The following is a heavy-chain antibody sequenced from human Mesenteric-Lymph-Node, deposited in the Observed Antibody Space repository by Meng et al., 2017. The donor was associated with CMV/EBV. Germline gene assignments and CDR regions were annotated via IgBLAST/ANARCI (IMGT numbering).Heavy chain of an antibody. D-gene: IGHD2-8*01. CDR3: ASNSFYCTTDCYPDY. V-gene: IGHV4-39*02. CDR1: GGSISSSSYY. Sequence: SETLSLTCTVSGGSISSSSYYWGWIRQPPGKGPEWIGSIYYSGSTYYDPSLKSRVTISVDTSKNHFSLKLSSVTAADTAVYYCASNSFYCTTDCYPDYWGQGILVTVSS. J-gene: IGHJ4*02. CDR2: IYYSGST.